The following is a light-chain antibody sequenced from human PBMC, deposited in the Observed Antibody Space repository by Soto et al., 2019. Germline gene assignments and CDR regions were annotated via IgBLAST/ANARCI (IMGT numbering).Light chain of an antibody. CDR1: QDISNY. CDR3: QKYDNRLTWT. CDR2: DAS. Sequence: DIQMTQSPSSLSASVGDRVTITCQASQDISNYLNWYQQKPGKAPKLLIYDASNLETGVPSRFSGSGSGTDFTFTITSLQPEDIATYYCQKYDNRLTWTFGQGTKVEIK. V-gene: IGKV1-33*01. J-gene: IGKJ1*01.